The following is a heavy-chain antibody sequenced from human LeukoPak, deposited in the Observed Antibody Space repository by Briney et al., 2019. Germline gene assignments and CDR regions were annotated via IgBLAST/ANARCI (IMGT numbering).Heavy chain of an antibody. J-gene: IGHJ6*03. CDR3: ARGDYFGNFGIGTSYCYYYMDV. CDR2: INPNSGGT. CDR1: GYTFTGYY. D-gene: IGHD2/OR15-2a*01. Sequence: ASVTVSCKASGYTFTGYYMHWVRQAPGQGLEWMAWINPNSGGTNYAQKFQGRVTMTRDTSISTAYMELSRVRSDDTAVYYCARGDYFGNFGIGTSYCYYYMDVWGKGTTVTVSS. V-gene: IGHV1-2*02.